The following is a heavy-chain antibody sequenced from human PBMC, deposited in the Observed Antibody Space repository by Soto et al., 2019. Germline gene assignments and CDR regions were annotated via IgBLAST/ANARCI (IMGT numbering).Heavy chain of an antibody. J-gene: IGHJ5*02. CDR3: YSSSWSNWFDP. Sequence: GSLRLSCAASGFTFSSYSMNWVRQAPGKGLEWVSSISSSSSYIYYADSVKGRFTISRDNAKNSLYLQMNSLRAEDTAVYYCYSSSWSNWFDPWGQGTLVTVSS. CDR2: ISSSSSYI. V-gene: IGHV3-21*01. D-gene: IGHD6-13*01. CDR1: GFTFSSYS.